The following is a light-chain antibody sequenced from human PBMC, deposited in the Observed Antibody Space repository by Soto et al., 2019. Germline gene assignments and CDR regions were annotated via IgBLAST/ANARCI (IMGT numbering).Light chain of an antibody. CDR2: DTA. CDR3: LLSYSGTNWV. Sequence: QAVVTQEPSLTVSPGGTVTLTCGSSSGAVTRGHFPYWFQQKPGQAPMTLIYDTASKHSWTPARFSGSLLGDKAALTLAGAQTDDEADYYCLLSYSGTNWVFGGGTQLTVL. J-gene: IGLJ3*02. CDR1: SGAVTRGHF. V-gene: IGLV7-46*01.